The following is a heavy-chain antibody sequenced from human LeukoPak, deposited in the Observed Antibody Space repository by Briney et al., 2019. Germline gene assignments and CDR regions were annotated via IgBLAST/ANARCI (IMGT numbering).Heavy chain of an antibody. V-gene: IGHV3-23*01. CDR1: GFAFSSYA. Sequence: PGGSLRLSCAASGFAFSSYAMTWVRQSPGKGLEWVSTISDSGGTTYYADSVKGRFTISRDNSRNTLYLQMNSLRAEDTAIHYCAKVPYSDYGPWRPSFMDVWGQGTTVAVSS. D-gene: IGHD3-10*01. CDR2: ISDSGGTT. J-gene: IGHJ6*02. CDR3: AKVPYSDYGPWRPSFMDV.